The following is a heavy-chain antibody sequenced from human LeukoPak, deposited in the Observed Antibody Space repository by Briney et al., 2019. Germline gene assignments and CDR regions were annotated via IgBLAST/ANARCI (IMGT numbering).Heavy chain of an antibody. V-gene: IGHV1-46*01. D-gene: IGHD3-10*01. CDR3: ARDSGMVRGTVDY. CDR1: GYTFTSYC. J-gene: IGHJ4*02. CDR2: INPSGGST. Sequence: ASVKVSCKSPGYTFTSYCMYWVRQAPGQGLEWMGIINPSGGSTSYAQKFQGRVTMTRDTSTSTVYMELSSLRSEDTAVYYCARDSGMVRGTVDYWGQGTLVTVSS.